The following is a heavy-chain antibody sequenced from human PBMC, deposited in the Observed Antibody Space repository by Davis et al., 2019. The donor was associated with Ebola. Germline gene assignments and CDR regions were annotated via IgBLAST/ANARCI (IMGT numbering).Heavy chain of an antibody. CDR1: GFTVSSNY. CDR2: IYSGGST. CDR3: ARGLRGYSYGRIYYYYGMDV. V-gene: IGHV3-53*01. D-gene: IGHD5-18*01. J-gene: IGHJ6*02. Sequence: GGSLRLSCAASGFTVSSNYMSWVRQAPGKGLEWVSVIYSGGSTDYADSVKGRFTISRDNAKNSLYLQMNSLRAEDTAVYYCARGLRGYSYGRIYYYYGMDVWGQGTTVTVSS.